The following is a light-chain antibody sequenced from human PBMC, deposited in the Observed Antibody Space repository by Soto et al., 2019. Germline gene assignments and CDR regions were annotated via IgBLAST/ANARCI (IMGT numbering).Light chain of an antibody. CDR1: SSDVGSYNL. CDR2: EVI. Sequence: QSALTQPASVSGSPGQSITISCTGISSDVGSYNLVSWYQQPPGKAPKLMIYEVIKRPSGVSNRFSGSKSGNTASLTISGLQTEDEADYYCCSYAGNSVYVFGTGTKLTVL. J-gene: IGLJ1*01. V-gene: IGLV2-23*02. CDR3: CSYAGNSVYV.